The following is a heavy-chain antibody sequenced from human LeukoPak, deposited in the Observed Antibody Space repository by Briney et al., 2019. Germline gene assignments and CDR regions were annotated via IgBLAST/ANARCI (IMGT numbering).Heavy chain of an antibody. CDR2: SYYSGST. Sequence: PSETLSLTCTVSGGSVSSGSYYWSWIRQPPGKGLEWIGYSYYSGSTNYNPSLKSRFTISVDPSKTQFSLKLSSVTAADTAVYYRAREPGRGYFDYWGQGTLVTVSS. D-gene: IGHD3-10*01. V-gene: IGHV4-61*01. J-gene: IGHJ4*02. CDR1: GGSVSSGSYY. CDR3: AREPGRGYFDY.